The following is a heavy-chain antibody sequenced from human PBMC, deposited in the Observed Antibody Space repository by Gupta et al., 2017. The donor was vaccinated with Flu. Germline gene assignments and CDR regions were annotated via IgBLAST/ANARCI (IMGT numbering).Heavy chain of an antibody. Sequence: GMCGKWMRQAPGKDREWLALIDWNDDKEYRKSLKTRVNIPKDTSKNQAVLTMNNMNTVETAKDYGARSISRIRWRPYYIDLWGKGTPVTVSS. CDR2: IDWNDDK. D-gene: IGHD4-17*01. V-gene: IGHV2-70*01. CDR1: GMC. CDR3: ARSISRIRWRPYYIDL. J-gene: IGHJ6*03.